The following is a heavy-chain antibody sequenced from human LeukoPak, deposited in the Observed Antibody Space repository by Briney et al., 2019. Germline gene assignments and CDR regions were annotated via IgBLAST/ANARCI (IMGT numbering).Heavy chain of an antibody. CDR3: ARQDILTGYGYFDY. CDR1: GGSISSSSYY. D-gene: IGHD3-9*01. J-gene: IGHJ4*02. V-gene: IGHV4-39*01. Sequence: SETLSLTCTVSGGSISSSSYYWGWIRQPPGKGLEWIGSIYYSGSNYYNPSLKSRVTISVDTSKNQLSLKLSSVTAADTAVYYCARQDILTGYGYFDYWGQGTLVTVSS. CDR2: IYYSGSN.